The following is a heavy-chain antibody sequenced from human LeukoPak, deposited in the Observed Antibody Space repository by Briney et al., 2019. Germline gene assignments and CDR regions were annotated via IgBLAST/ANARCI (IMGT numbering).Heavy chain of an antibody. CDR2: ISYDGSNK. Sequence: PGRSLRLSCAASGFTFSSYGMHWVRQAPGKGLEWVAVISYDGSNKYCADSVKGRFTISGDNSKNTLFLQMNSLRAEDTAVYYCAHGAMYQLDYWGQGTLVTVSS. CDR3: AHGAMYQLDY. J-gene: IGHJ4*02. V-gene: IGHV3-30*03. CDR1: GFTFSSYG. D-gene: IGHD2-2*01.